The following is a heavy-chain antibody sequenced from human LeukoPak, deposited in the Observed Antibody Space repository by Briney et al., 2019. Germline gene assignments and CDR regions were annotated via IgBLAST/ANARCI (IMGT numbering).Heavy chain of an antibody. D-gene: IGHD6-6*01. CDR1: GFTFSSYG. CDR3: ARGGSTSSSSHFHH. J-gene: IGHJ1*01. V-gene: IGHV3-30*03. Sequence: PGGSLRLSCAASGFTFSSYGMHWVRQAPGKGLEWVAVISYDGSNKYYADSVKGRFTISRDNSKNTLCLQMNSLRAEDTAVYYCARGGSTSSSSHFHHWGQGTLVTVSS. CDR2: ISYDGSNK.